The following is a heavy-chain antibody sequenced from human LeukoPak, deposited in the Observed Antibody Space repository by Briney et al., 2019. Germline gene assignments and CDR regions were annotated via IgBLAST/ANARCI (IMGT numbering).Heavy chain of an antibody. CDR3: AKGRRVDADDHFDY. CDR1: GYTFMSYG. Sequence: ASVKVSCKASGYTFMSYGIYWLRQTPGQGLEWMGWSSVYNGNTNYAQKFQGRVTMTTDTTTSTAYMELRTLMSDDTAVYYCAKGRRVDADDHFDYWGQGTLVTVSS. D-gene: IGHD1-1*01. V-gene: IGHV1-18*01. CDR2: SSVYNGNT. J-gene: IGHJ4*02.